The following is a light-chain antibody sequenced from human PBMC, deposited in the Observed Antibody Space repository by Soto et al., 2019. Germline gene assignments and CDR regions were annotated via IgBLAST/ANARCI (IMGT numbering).Light chain of an antibody. CDR3: QQRSDWPIT. Sequence: IVLTQFPATLSLSPGERATLSCRASQSVSRYLAWYQQKPGQAPRLLIYDVSTRATGIPARFSGSGSGTDFTLTITSLEPEDFALYSCQQRSDWPITFGQGTRLEI. J-gene: IGKJ5*01. V-gene: IGKV3-11*01. CDR1: QSVSRY. CDR2: DVS.